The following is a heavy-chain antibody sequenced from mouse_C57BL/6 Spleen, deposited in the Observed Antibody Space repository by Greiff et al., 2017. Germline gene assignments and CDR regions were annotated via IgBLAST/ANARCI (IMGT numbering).Heavy chain of an antibody. Sequence: SGPELVKPGASVKISCKASGYSFTDYNLNWVKQSNGKSLEWIGVINPNYGTTSYNQKFKGKATLTVDQSSSTAYMQLNSLTSEASSVYYCARSDSSGLFDYWGQGTTLTVCS. CDR1: GYSFTDYN. J-gene: IGHJ2*01. CDR3: ARSDSSGLFDY. D-gene: IGHD3-2*02. V-gene: IGHV1-39*01. CDR2: INPNYGTT.